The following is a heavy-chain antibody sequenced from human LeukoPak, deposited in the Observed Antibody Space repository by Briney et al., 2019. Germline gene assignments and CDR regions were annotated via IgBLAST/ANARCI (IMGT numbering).Heavy chain of an antibody. Sequence: GGSLRLSCVASGFTFSSSWMAWVRQAPGKGLQWVANINHDGSVKNYVGSVKGRFAISGDNAQNSFYLQMNSLETDDTAVYYCAKDSYSKGDYWGRGTLVTVSS. J-gene: IGHJ4*02. CDR1: GFTFSSSW. CDR2: INHDGSVK. D-gene: IGHD4-11*01. V-gene: IGHV3-7*01. CDR3: AKDSYSKGDY.